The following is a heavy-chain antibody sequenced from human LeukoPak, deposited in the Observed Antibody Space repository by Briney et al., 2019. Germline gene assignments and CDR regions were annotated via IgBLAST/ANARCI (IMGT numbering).Heavy chain of an antibody. CDR2: VNHSGST. D-gene: IGHD5-24*01. CDR3: ARGPGGYNFNWFDP. CDR1: GGSFSGYY. Sequence: SETLSLTCAVYGGSFSGYYWSWIRQPPGKGLEWIGEVNHSGSTNYNPSLKSRVTISVDTSKNQFSLKLSSVTAADTAVYYCARGPGGYNFNWFDPWGQGTLVTVSS. V-gene: IGHV4-34*01. J-gene: IGHJ5*02.